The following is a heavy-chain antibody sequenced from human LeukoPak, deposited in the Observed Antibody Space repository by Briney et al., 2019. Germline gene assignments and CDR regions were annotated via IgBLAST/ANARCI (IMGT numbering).Heavy chain of an antibody. V-gene: IGHV1-2*02. CDR1: GYTFTGYY. D-gene: IGHD1-1*01. CDR3: ARDSTRYRDAFDI. J-gene: IGHJ3*02. Sequence: ASVKVSCKASGYTFTGYYMHWVRQAHGQGLEWMGWINPNSGGTNYAQKFQGRVTMTRDTSISTAYMELSRLRSDDTAVYYCARDSTRYRDAFDIWGQGTMVTVSS. CDR2: INPNSGGT.